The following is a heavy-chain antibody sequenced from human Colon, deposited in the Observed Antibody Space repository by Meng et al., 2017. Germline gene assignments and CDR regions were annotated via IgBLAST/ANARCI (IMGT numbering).Heavy chain of an antibody. J-gene: IGHJ4*02. CDR2: IHSSGTT. CDR1: GGPINNDY. D-gene: IGHD6-13*01. Sequence: GSLRLSCSVSGGPINNDYWSWIRQPPGKSLEWLGFIHSSGTTNYNPSLESRVTLSVDTSKNQFSLKMTSMSAADTAVYYCARGGASSKPFNYWGQGMLVTVSS. V-gene: IGHV4-59*01. CDR3: ARGGASSKPFNY.